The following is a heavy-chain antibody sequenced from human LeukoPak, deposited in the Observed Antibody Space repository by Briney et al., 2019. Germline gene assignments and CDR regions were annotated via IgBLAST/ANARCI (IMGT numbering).Heavy chain of an antibody. D-gene: IGHD5-18*01. CDR2: INHSGST. J-gene: IGHJ4*02. CDR3: ASLGDTAINI. Sequence: SETLSLTCAVYGGSFSGYYWSWIRQPPGRGLEWIGEINHSGSTNYNPSLKSRVTISVDTSKNQFSLKLSSVTAADTAVYYCASLGDTAINIWGQGTLVTVSS. V-gene: IGHV4-34*01. CDR1: GGSFSGYY.